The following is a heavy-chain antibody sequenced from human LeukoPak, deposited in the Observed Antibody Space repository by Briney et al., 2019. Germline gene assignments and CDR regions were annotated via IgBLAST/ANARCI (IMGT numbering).Heavy chain of an antibody. CDR3: ARQGADWPFDY. D-gene: IGHD3-9*01. V-gene: IGHV4-59*08. J-gene: IGHJ4*02. CDR2: IYYSGST. Sequence: PSETLSLTCTASGGSISSYYWSWIRQPPGKGLEWIGYIYYSGSTNYNPSLKSRVTISVDTSKNQFSLKLSSVTAADTAVYYCARQGADWPFDYWGQGTLVTVSS. CDR1: GGSISSYY.